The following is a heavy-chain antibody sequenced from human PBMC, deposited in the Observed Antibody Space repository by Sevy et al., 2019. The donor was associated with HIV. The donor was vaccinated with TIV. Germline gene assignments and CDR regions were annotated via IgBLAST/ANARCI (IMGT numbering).Heavy chain of an antibody. CDR2: ITRDGSEK. CDR1: GFTFSNYW. Sequence: GGSLRLSCAASGFTFSNYWMTWVRQAPGKGLEWVAKITRDGSEKYYVASVKGRFTISRDNAKNSLYMQMNSLRAEDTAVYYCARDCNSASCLWGLDVWGKATTVTVSA. J-gene: IGHJ6*04. D-gene: IGHD2-2*01. CDR3: ARDCNSASCLWGLDV. V-gene: IGHV3-7*03.